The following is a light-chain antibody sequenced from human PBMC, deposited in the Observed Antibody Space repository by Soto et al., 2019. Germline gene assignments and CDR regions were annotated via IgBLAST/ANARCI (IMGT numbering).Light chain of an antibody. CDR1: QGISSA. J-gene: IGKJ5*01. CDR2: SAS. Sequence: AIQLTQSPSSLSVSVGDRVTITCRASQGISSALAWFQQKPGKAPKLLIYSASSLESGVPSRFSGSGSGTEFSLTISSLQPEDFATYFCQQFNSYPHTFGQGTRLEIK. V-gene: IGKV1-13*02. CDR3: QQFNSYPHT.